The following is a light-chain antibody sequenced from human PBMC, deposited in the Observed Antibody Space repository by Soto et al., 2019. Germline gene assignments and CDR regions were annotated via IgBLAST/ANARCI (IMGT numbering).Light chain of an antibody. V-gene: IGKV1-39*01. CDR1: QNITTY. Sequence: DIQMTQSPFSLSASVGDRVASTCRASQNITTYVNWYQQKPGKAPNLLIYGASNLQSGVPSRFSGSGSGTEFTLTISSLRPEDCATYYCQQSYSSPVTFGQGTRLYIK. CDR2: GAS. CDR3: QQSYSSPVT. J-gene: IGKJ5*01.